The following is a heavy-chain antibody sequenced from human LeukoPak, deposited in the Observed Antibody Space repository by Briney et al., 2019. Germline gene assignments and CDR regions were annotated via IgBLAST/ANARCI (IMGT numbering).Heavy chain of an antibody. V-gene: IGHV3-48*01. CDR2: ISRSSSTI. J-gene: IGHJ4*02. Sequence: PGGSLRLSCAASGFTFSSYSMNWVRQAPGKGLEWISYISRSSSTIYYADSVKGRFTISRDNAKNSLYLQINSLRAEDTAVYYCATIVPGLGSRWDYFESWGQGTLVTVSS. CDR3: ATIVPGLGSRWDYFES. CDR1: GFTFSSYS. D-gene: IGHD6-13*01.